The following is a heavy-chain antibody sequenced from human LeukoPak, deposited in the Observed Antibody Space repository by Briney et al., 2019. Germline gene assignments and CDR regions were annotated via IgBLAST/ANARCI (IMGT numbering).Heavy chain of an antibody. CDR3: ARSHATTCCWGKSFADY. CDR1: GYTFTDYG. Sequence: ASVKVSCKASGYTFTDYGITWARQAPGQGLEWMGYISAYNGNIDYAQILQGRATMTTDTSTSTAYMKLRSLRSEDTAVYYCARSHATTCCWGKSFADYWGQGSLVSVSS. J-gene: IGHJ4*02. D-gene: IGHD3-16*01. CDR2: ISAYNGNI. V-gene: IGHV1-18*01.